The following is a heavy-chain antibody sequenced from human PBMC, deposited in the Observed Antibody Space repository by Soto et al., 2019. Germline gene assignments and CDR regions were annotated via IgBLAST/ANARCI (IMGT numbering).Heavy chain of an antibody. Sequence: RGSLRLSCSASGFTFRNCAMSWVRQAPGKGLEWVSTISGRGGSTYYADSVKGRLTISRDNSKNTLFLQMNSLRAEDTAVYYCAKRFYREEDGYNFFDSWGQGTLVTVS. CDR1: GFTFRNCA. CDR3: AKRFYREEDGYNFFDS. CDR2: ISGRGGST. J-gene: IGHJ4*02. V-gene: IGHV3-23*01. D-gene: IGHD5-12*01.